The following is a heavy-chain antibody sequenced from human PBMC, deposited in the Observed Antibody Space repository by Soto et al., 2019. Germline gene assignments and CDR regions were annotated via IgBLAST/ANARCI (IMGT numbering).Heavy chain of an antibody. CDR3: ARVSGDSGYDFSYYYYYYMDV. CDR2: INSDGSST. J-gene: IGHJ6*03. V-gene: IGHV3-74*01. Sequence: GGSLRLSCAASGFTFSSYSMNWVRQAPGKGLEWVSRINSDGSSTSYADSVKGRFTISRDNAKNTLYLQMNSLRAEDTAVYYCARVSGDSGYDFSYYYYYYMDVWGKGTTVTVSS. D-gene: IGHD5-12*01. CDR1: GFTFSSYS.